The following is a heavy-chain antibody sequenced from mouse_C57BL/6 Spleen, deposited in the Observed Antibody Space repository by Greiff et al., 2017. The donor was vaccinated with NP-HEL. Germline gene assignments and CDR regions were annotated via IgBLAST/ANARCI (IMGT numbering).Heavy chain of an antibody. CDR1: GFTFSDYG. CDR2: ISSGSSTI. Sequence: EVQLVESGGGLVKPGVSLKLSCAASGFTFSDYGMHWVRQAPEKGLEWVAYISSGSSTIYYADTVKGRFTISRDNAKNTLFLQMTSLRSEDTAMYYCARSLGRGRYFDVWGTGTTVTVSS. D-gene: IGHD4-1*01. V-gene: IGHV5-17*01. J-gene: IGHJ1*03. CDR3: ARSLGRGRYFDV.